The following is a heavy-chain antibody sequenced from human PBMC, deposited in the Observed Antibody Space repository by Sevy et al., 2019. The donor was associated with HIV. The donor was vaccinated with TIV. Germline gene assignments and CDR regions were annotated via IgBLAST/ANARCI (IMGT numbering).Heavy chain of an antibody. CDR2: IGGSGDGI. D-gene: IGHD3-22*01. CDR1: GFAFGNYH. CDR3: SRARREAYYDSSITFQPVDY. V-gene: IGHV3-23*01. Sequence: GGSLRLSCAASGFAFGNYHISWVRQSPGKGLEWISDIGGSGDGIYYADSVKGRFSISRDSAKNTLFLQMNSLRVEDTATYYYSRARREAYYDSSITFQPVDYWGQGTLVTVSS. J-gene: IGHJ4*02.